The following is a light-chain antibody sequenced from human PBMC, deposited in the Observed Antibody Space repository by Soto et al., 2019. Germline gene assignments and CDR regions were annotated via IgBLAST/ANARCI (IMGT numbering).Light chain of an antibody. V-gene: IGLV2-11*01. J-gene: IGLJ1*01. CDR2: DVI. CDR1: SSAVGGYKY. Sequence: QSALIQPRSVSGSPGQSVTISCTGTSSAVGGYKYVSWYRQLPGKAPKLMIYDVITRPSGVPDRFSGSKSGNTASLTISGLQAEDEADYYCFSSAGDYTFVFGTGTKLTVL. CDR3: FSSAGDYTFV.